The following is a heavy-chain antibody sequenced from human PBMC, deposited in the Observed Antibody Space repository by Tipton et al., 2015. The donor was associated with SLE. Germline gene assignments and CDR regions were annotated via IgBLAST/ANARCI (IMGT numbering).Heavy chain of an antibody. Sequence: TLSLTCAVYGGSFSGYYWSWSRQPPWKGLEWIGEINHSGSTNYNPSLKSRVTISVDTSKNQFSLKLSSVTAADTAVYYCAGVSRDAFEIWGQGTMVTVSS. CDR2: INHSGST. V-gene: IGHV4-34*01. CDR3: AGVSRDAFEI. D-gene: IGHD5/OR15-5a*01. J-gene: IGHJ3*02. CDR1: GGSFSGYY.